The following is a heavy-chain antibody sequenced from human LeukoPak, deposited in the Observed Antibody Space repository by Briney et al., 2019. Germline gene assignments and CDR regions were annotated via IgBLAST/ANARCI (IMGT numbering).Heavy chain of an antibody. Sequence: ASVKVSCKASGGTFSSYAISWVRQAPGQGLEWMGWINPNSGGTNYAQKFQGRVTMTRDTSISTAYMELSRLRSDDTAVYYCARDRNVLLWFGESPLLDYWGQGTLVTVSS. J-gene: IGHJ4*02. D-gene: IGHD3-10*01. CDR2: INPNSGGT. CDR1: GGTFSSYA. CDR3: ARDRNVLLWFGESPLLDY. V-gene: IGHV1-2*02.